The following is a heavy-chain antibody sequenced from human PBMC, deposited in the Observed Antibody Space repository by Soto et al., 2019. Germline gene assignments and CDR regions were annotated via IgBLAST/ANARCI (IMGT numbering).Heavy chain of an antibody. D-gene: IGHD5-18*01. Sequence: GGSLRLSCAASGFTFSSYAMSWVRQAPGKGLEWVSAISGSGGSTYYADSVKGRFTISRDNSKNTLYLQMNSLRAEDTAVYYCAKVQWGYSYGPDFDYWGQGTLVTVSS. V-gene: IGHV3-23*01. CDR1: GFTFSSYA. J-gene: IGHJ4*02. CDR2: ISGSGGST. CDR3: AKVQWGYSYGPDFDY.